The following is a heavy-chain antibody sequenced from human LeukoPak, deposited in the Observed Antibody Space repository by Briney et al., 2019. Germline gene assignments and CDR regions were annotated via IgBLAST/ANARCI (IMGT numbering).Heavy chain of an antibody. V-gene: IGHV3-7*03. CDR3: ASNLGMDV. CDR1: GFTFSSYW. J-gene: IGHJ6*04. CDR2: IKQDGSKK. Sequence: PEGSLRLSCVASGFTFSSYWMSWLRQAPGKGLEGVANIKQDGSKKYYVDSVKGRFTISRDNAYNSLYLQMNSLRAEDTAVYYCASNLGMDVWGKGTTVTVSS.